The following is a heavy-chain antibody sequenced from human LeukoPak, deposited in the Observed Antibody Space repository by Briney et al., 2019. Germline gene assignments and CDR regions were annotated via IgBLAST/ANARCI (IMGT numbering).Heavy chain of an antibody. J-gene: IGHJ4*02. CDR3: AKTLDGFWPQFDF. V-gene: IGHV3-23*01. Sequence: PGGSLRLSCAVSGFTFSSEAMGWVRQLPGGGLEWVSTISPAGGTTYYAESMKGRFTISRDNSRNTVYLQMSSLRSDDTAIYYCAKTLDGFWPQFDFWDQGTLLTVSS. CDR1: GFTFSSEA. CDR2: ISPAGGTT. D-gene: IGHD5-24*01.